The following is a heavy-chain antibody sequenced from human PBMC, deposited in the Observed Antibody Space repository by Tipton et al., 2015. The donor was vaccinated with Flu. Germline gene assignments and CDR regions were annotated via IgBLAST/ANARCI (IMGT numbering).Heavy chain of an antibody. J-gene: IGHJ4*02. Sequence: VQLVQSGAEVKKPGESLKTSCEGSGYIFTNYWIGWVRQVPGKGLEWMGIIYPGDSEINYSPSFQGQVTISVDKSINTAYLQWSSLKASDTAMYYCVRRDTIGWFYFEFWGQGTRVTVSS. V-gene: IGHV5-51*03. D-gene: IGHD6-19*01. CDR1: GYIFTNYW. CDR3: VRRDTIGWFYFEF. CDR2: IYPGDSEI.